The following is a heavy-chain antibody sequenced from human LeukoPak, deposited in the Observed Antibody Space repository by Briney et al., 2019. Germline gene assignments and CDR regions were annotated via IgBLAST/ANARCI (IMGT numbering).Heavy chain of an antibody. J-gene: IGHJ4*02. CDR2: ISSSSSTI. V-gene: IGHV3-48*01. CDR1: GFTFSSYS. D-gene: IGHD5-18*01. Sequence: PGGSLRLSCAASGFTFSSYSMNWVRQAPGKGLEWVSYISSSSSTIYYADSVKGRFTISRDTSKNTLYLQMNSLRAEDTAVYYCATGGYSYGLPFDYWGQGTLVTVSS. CDR3: ATGGYSYGLPFDY.